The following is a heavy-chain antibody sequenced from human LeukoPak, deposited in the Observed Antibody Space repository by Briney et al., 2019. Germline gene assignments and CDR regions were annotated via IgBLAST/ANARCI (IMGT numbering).Heavy chain of an antibody. D-gene: IGHD3-10*01. CDR3: ARGSVVRGKFGMDV. CDR1: GESFSGYY. J-gene: IGHJ6*02. Sequence: SETLSLTCALYGESFSGYYWSWIRQPPGKGLEWVGEINHSGSTNYNPSLKNRVTISVDTSKNQFSLKLSSVTAADTAVYYCARGSVVRGKFGMDVWGQGTTVTVSS. V-gene: IGHV4-34*01. CDR2: INHSGST.